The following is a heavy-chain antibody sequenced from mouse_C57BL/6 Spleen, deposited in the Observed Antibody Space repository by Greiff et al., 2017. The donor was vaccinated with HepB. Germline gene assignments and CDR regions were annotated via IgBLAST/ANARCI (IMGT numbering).Heavy chain of an antibody. CDR3: ARSPYYYGSSYHAMDY. V-gene: IGHV5-17*01. Sequence: EVQRVESGGGLVKPGGSLKLSCAASGFTFSDYGMHWVRQAPEKGLEWVAYISSGSSTIYYADTVKGRFTISRDNAKHTLFLQMTSLRSEDTAMYYCARSPYYYGSSYHAMDYWGQGTSVTVSS. J-gene: IGHJ4*01. CDR2: ISSGSSTI. D-gene: IGHD1-1*01. CDR1: GFTFSDYG.